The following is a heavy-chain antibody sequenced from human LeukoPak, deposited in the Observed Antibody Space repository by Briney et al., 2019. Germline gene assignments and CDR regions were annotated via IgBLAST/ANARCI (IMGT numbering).Heavy chain of an antibody. D-gene: IGHD6-19*01. CDR1: GYTFTSYG. V-gene: IGHV1-18*01. CDR2: ISAYNGNT. CDR3: ASTPYSSGWYYFDY. J-gene: IGHJ4*02. Sequence: ASVKVSFKASGYTFTSYGISWVRQAPGQGLEWMGWISAYNGNTNYAQKLQGRVTMTTDTSTSTAYMELRSLRSDDTAVYYCASTPYSSGWYYFDYWGQETLVTVSS.